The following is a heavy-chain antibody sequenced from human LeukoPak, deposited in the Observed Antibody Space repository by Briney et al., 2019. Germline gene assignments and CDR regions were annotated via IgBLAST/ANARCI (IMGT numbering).Heavy chain of an antibody. Sequence: GGSLRLSCAASGFTFSSYAMSWVRQAPGKGVGWVSAISGSGGSTYYADSVKGRFTISRDNSKNTLYLQMNSLRAEDTAVYYCATEDYDYVWGSYRSLFDYWGQGTLVTVSS. CDR3: ATEDYDYVWGSYRSLFDY. CDR2: ISGSGGST. V-gene: IGHV3-23*01. J-gene: IGHJ4*02. D-gene: IGHD3-16*02. CDR1: GFTFSSYA.